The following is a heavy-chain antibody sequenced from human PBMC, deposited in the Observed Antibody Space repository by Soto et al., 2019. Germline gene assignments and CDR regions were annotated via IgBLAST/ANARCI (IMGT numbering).Heavy chain of an antibody. V-gene: IGHV3-23*01. Sequence: PGGSLRLSCAASGFTFSSYAMSWVRQAPGKGLQWVSAISGSGGSTYYADSVKGRFTISRDNSMHTLYLQMSSLRAEDTAVYYCAKGMVSTNCYTGFDYWGQGTLVTVSS. CDR3: AKGMVSTNCYTGFDY. D-gene: IGHD2-2*02. CDR1: GFTFSSYA. J-gene: IGHJ4*02. CDR2: ISGSGGST.